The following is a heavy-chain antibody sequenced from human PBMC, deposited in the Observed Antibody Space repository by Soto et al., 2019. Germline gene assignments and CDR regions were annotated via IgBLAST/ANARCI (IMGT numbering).Heavy chain of an antibody. CDR1: GFSFSSYW. J-gene: IGHJ4*02. D-gene: IGHD2-15*01. CDR3: ARERGGYSSDF. Sequence: EVQLVESGGGLVQPGGSLRLSCAASGFSFSSYWMHWLRQVPGKGLVWVSRINGDGDYTNYADSVKGRFTISRDNAKNTLYLQMNSLRAEDTAVYYWARERGGYSSDFWGQGTLVTVSS. CDR2: INGDGDYT. V-gene: IGHV3-74*01.